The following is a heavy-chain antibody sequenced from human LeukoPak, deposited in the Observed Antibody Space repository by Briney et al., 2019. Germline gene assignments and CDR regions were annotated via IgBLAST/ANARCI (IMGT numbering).Heavy chain of an antibody. D-gene: IGHD1-1*01. CDR1: GFTFSSYA. J-gene: IGHJ6*03. CDR2: ISGSGGST. V-gene: IGHV3-23*01. Sequence: GGSLRLSCAASGFTFSSYAMSWVRQAPGKGLEWVSAISGSGGSTYYADSVKGRFTISRDNSKNTLYLQMNSLRAEDTAVYYCAKGQQNWYYHYMDVWGKGTTVTVSS. CDR3: AKGQQNWYYHYMDV.